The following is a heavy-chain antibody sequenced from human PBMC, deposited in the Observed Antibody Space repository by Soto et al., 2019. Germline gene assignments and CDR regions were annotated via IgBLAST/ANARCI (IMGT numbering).Heavy chain of an antibody. CDR1: GYTFTTFG. J-gene: IGHJ3*02. D-gene: IGHD1-26*01. CDR2: IRTYNGNT. Sequence: ASVKVSCKASGYTFTTFGINWVRQAPGQGLEWRGWIRTYNGNTNYAQKLQGRVTMSTDTSTSTAYMELRSLRPDDTAVYYCARDLDSGSYLADDAFDIWGQGTMVTVSS. V-gene: IGHV1-18*01. CDR3: ARDLDSGSYLADDAFDI.